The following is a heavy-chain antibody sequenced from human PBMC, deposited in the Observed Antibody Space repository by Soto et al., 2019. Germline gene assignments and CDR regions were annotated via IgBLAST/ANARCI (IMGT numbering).Heavy chain of an antibody. J-gene: IGHJ4*02. V-gene: IGHV1-2*02. CDR3: ARDLAKGGGSAGFDY. Sequence: GASVKVSCKTSGGTFSDYAITWVRQAPGQGLEWMGWIKPKSGGTMYPQKFQGRVTMTWDTSISTAYMALTRLRSDDTAVYYCARDLAKGGGSAGFDYWGQGTLVTVSS. CDR1: GGTFSDYA. CDR2: IKPKSGGT. D-gene: IGHD1-26*01.